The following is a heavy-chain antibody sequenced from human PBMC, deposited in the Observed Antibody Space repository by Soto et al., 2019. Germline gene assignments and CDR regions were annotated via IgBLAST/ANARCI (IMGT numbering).Heavy chain of an antibody. V-gene: IGHV3-11*06. CDR2: ISHNGDYT. J-gene: IGHJ4*02. D-gene: IGHD4-17*01. CDR1: GLNFGFSF. Sequence: GGSLRLSFATSGLNFGFSFMIWMRQLPGRGLEWVSFISHNGDYTNYADSVRGRFTISRDNDRSSIYLQMNSLRADDSAIYYCANIHYGSLDHWGQGTVVTSPQ. CDR3: ANIHYGSLDH.